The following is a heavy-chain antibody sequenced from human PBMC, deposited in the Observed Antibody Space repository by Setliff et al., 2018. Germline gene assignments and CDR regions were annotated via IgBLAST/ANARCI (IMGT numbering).Heavy chain of an antibody. D-gene: IGHD3-3*01. CDR3: ARMSGFLYMDV. Sequence: PSETLSLTCAAYGGTFSDYYRTWIRQPPGKGLEWIGEINHSGTTYYNPSLKSRLTMSVDTSKNHVSLKLSSVTAADTAVYYCARMSGFLYMDVWGKGTTVTVSS. J-gene: IGHJ6*03. V-gene: IGHV4-34*10. CDR2: INHSGTT. CDR1: GGTFSDYY.